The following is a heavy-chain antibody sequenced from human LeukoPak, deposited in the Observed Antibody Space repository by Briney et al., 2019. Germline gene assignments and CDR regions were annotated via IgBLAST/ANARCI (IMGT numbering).Heavy chain of an antibody. V-gene: IGHV3-9*03. D-gene: IGHD3-22*01. CDR1: GFTFDDYA. CDR2: ISWNSGSI. J-gene: IGHJ4*02. Sequence: GRSLRLSCAASGFTFDDYAMHWVRQAPGKGLEWVSGISWNSGSIGYADSVKGRFTISRDNAKNSLYPQMNSLRAEDMALYYCAKGQITMIVGSFDYWGQGTLVTVSS. CDR3: AKGQITMIVGSFDY.